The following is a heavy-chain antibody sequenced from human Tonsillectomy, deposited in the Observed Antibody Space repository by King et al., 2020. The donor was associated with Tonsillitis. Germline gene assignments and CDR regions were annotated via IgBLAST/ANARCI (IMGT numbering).Heavy chain of an antibody. V-gene: IGHV4-59*11. CDR2: IYFRGSA. J-gene: IGHJ6*02. Sequence: QLQESGPGVVKPSETLSLTCTVSGGSIGTHYWSWVRQRPGKGLEWIGYIYFRGSANYNPSLRSRVTLSIDTSNNQISLELRSVTAADTAIYYCAREGLAADEIYGMDVWGQGTTVTVSS. D-gene: IGHD6-13*01. CDR1: GGSIGTHY. CDR3: AREGLAADEIYGMDV.